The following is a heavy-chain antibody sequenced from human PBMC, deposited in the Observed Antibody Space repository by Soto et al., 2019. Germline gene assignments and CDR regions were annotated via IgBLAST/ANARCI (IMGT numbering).Heavy chain of an antibody. CDR1: GYTFTSYG. D-gene: IGHD5-12*01. CDR3: ARDKGWLQSRLGSY. J-gene: IGHJ4*02. Sequence: ASVKVSCKXSGYTFTSYGISWVRQAPGQGLEWMGWISAYNGNTNYAQKLQGRVTMTTDTSTSTAYMELRSLRSDDTAVYYCARDKGWLQSRLGSYWGQGTLVTVSS. V-gene: IGHV1-18*04. CDR2: ISAYNGNT.